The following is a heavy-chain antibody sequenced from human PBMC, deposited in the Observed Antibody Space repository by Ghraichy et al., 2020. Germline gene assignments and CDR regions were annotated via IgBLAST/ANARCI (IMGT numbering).Heavy chain of an antibody. Sequence: GESLNISCAASGFSFSDYSMNWVRQAPGKGLEWVSYIVSTSYTIHYADSVKGRFTVSRDNAKNSLYLEMNSLRVEDTGTYYCARIYCSGGKCYYYYGMDVWGQRTTVTVSS. J-gene: IGHJ6*02. D-gene: IGHD2-15*01. V-gene: IGHV3-48*01. CDR3: ARIYCSGGKCYYYYGMDV. CDR1: GFSFSDYS. CDR2: IVSTSYTI.